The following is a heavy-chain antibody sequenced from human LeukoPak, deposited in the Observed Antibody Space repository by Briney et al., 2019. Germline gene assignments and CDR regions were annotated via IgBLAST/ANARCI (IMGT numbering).Heavy chain of an antibody. Sequence: SETLSLTCAVHGGSLSGYYWSWIRQSPGKGLEWIGEINDSGSTNYNPSLKSRVTISVDTSKNQFSLKLSSVTAADTAVYYCARTRYYYNSRSYGAPYYSDYWGQGTLVTVSS. CDR2: INDSGST. V-gene: IGHV4-34*01. CDR3: ARTRYYYNSRSYGAPYYSDY. CDR1: GGSLSGYY. J-gene: IGHJ4*02. D-gene: IGHD3-10*01.